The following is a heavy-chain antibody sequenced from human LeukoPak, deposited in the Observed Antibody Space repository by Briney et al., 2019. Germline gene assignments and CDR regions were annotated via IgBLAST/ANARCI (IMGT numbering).Heavy chain of an antibody. V-gene: IGHV4-4*07. CDR3: ARGVASGGSHRARYYYMDV. Sequence: SETLSLTCTVSGGSISSYIWSWIRQPPGKGLEWIGRIYASGSTYQNPSLRSRVTMSVDTSKNQFSLKLSSVTAADTAVYYCARGVASGGSHRARYYYMDVWGKGTTVTISS. D-gene: IGHD2-15*01. CDR1: GGSISSYI. CDR2: IYASGST. J-gene: IGHJ6*03.